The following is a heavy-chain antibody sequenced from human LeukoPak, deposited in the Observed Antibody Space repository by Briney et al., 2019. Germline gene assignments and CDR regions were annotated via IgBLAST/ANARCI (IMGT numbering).Heavy chain of an antibody. Sequence: PGGSLRLSCAASGFTFSSYAMSWVRQAPGEGLEWVSAISGSGGSTYYADSMKGRFTISRDNSKNTLYLQMNSLRAEDTAVYYCAKGSSTSSTTFDYWGQGTLVTVSS. D-gene: IGHD2-2*01. J-gene: IGHJ4*02. CDR1: GFTFSSYA. CDR3: AKGSSTSSTTFDY. CDR2: ISGSGGST. V-gene: IGHV3-23*01.